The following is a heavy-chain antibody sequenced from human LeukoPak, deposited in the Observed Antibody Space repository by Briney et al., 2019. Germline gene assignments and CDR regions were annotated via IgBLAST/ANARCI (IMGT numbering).Heavy chain of an antibody. CDR3: AKWRGYSSGWSGPFDD. J-gene: IGHJ4*01. V-gene: IGHV1-2*02. D-gene: IGHD6-19*01. CDR1: GYTFTGHH. Sequence: AASVKVSCKASGYTFTGHHMHWVRQAPGQGLEWMGWIEPNSGGTNYAQKFQGRVTVTRDTSISTAYMELSRLKSDDTAVYYCAKWRGYSSGWSGPFDDWGQGTLVTVSS. CDR2: IEPNSGGT.